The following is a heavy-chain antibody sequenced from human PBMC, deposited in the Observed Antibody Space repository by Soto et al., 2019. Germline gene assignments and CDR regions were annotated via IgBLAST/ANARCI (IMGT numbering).Heavy chain of an antibody. CDR3: ARSHAPYYYDTTGFCFGVAV. J-gene: IGHJ6*02. CDR1: GFTFSNYA. Sequence: QVRLVESGGGVVQPGRSLRLSCAASGFTFSNYAMHWVRQAPGKGLEWVAVMSFDETKKYHAASVEGRFTISRDNSQNRLDLQMNSLRAEDTALYDWARSHAPYYYDTTGFCFGVAVWGQGTTVVVSS. CDR2: MSFDETKK. V-gene: IGHV3-30-3*01. D-gene: IGHD3-22*01.